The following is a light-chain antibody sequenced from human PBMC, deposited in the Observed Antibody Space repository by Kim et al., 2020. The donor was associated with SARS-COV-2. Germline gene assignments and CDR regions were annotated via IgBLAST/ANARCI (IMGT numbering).Light chain of an antibody. CDR1: QHVGSS. J-gene: IGKJ2*01. Sequence: GDRVTITCRASQHVGSSLAWYQQTPGKAPKLLIYGASHLQTGVPPRFSASASGTDFTLTISSLQPEDFATYSCQQLHISPYSFGQGTKLEIK. V-gene: IGKV1-9*01. CDR2: GAS. CDR3: QQLHISPYS.